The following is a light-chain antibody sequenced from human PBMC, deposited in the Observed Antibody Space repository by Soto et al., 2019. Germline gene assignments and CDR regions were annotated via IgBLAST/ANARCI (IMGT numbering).Light chain of an antibody. V-gene: IGLV2-14*01. Sequence: ALTQPASVSGSPGQSITISCTGTSSDVGGSNSVSWYQQHPGKAPKLMIYDVSNRPSGVSNRFSGSKSGNTASLTISGLQAEDEADYYCSSYTSSSTPYVFGTGTKVTVL. CDR2: DVS. CDR3: SSYTSSSTPYV. CDR1: SSDVGGSNS. J-gene: IGLJ1*01.